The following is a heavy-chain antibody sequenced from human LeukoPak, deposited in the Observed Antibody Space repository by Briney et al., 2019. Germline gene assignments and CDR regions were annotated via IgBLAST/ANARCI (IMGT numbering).Heavy chain of an antibody. CDR2: IGPGGDT. CDR1: GFCFTSYS. Sequence: PGGSLRLSCAASGFCFTSYSMNWVRQAPGRGLQWISYIGPGGDTYYADSVTGRFTVSRDTAKNSLYLQMNGLRVEDTGVYYCARRFASWGQGTLVTVSS. CDR3: ARRFAS. J-gene: IGHJ4*02. V-gene: IGHV3-21*03. D-gene: IGHD3-3*01.